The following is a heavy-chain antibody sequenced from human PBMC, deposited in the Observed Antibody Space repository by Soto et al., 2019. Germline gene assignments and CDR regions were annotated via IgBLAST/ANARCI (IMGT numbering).Heavy chain of an antibody. CDR3: ATYSRPVPPPENWFDP. CDR1: GGTFSSYA. J-gene: IGHJ5*02. D-gene: IGHD6-13*01. Sequence: QVQLVQSGAEVKKPGSSVKVSCKASGGTFSSYAISWVRQAPGQGLEWMGGIIPIFGTANYAQKFQGRVRITADESTSTAYMELSSLRSEDTAVYYCATYSRPVPPPENWFDPWGQGTLVTVSS. V-gene: IGHV1-69*01. CDR2: IIPIFGTA.